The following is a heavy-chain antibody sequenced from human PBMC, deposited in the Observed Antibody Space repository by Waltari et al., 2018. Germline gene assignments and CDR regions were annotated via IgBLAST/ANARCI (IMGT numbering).Heavy chain of an antibody. J-gene: IGHJ6*02. V-gene: IGHV3-23*01. CDR1: GFSCTAYP. D-gene: IGHD3-16*01. CDR3: AKDEGNRIAPTFGMDA. CDR2: MSGSGLI. Sequence: EFQLLEAGGGLAQPGGSLRLLGAAPGFSCTAYPSNWVRQAPGKGLEWVSLMSGSGLIEYGDSVKGRFTISRDNAKNTLYLEMNRLRVEDTAVYFCAKDEGNRIAPTFGMDAWGHGTTVLVS.